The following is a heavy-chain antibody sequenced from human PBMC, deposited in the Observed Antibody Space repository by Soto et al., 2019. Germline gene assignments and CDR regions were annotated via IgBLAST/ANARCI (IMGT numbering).Heavy chain of an antibody. Sequence: EAELVESGGGLVQPGGSLILSCAASGFIFSDYEVDWVRQAPGRGPEWISYISDGGTTIYYAASVKGRFTISRDDAKKSIYLHMNNLRVDDTAIYFCVKEYCTGGTCFDAFDLWGQGTVVTVSS. CDR2: ISDGGTTI. D-gene: IGHD2-8*02. CDR1: GFIFSDYE. V-gene: IGHV3-48*03. CDR3: VKEYCTGGTCFDAFDL. J-gene: IGHJ3*01.